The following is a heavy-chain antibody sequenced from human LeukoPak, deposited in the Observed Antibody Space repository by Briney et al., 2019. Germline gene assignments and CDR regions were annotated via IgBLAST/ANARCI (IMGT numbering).Heavy chain of an antibody. CDR3: ARARLTGDAFDI. CDR2: ISAYNGNT. D-gene: IGHD7-27*01. CDR1: GYTFTSYG. J-gene: IGHJ3*02. V-gene: IGHV1-18*01. Sequence: SVKVSGKASGYTFTSYGISWVRQARGQWFEGRGWISAYNGNTNYAQKLLGRVTMTTDTSTSTAYMELRSLRSDDTAVYYCARARLTGDAFDIGGQGTMVTVSS.